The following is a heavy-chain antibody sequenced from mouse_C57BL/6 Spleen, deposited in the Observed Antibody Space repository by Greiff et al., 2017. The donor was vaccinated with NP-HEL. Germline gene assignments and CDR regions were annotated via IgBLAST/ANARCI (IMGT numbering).Heavy chain of an antibody. V-gene: IGHV1-74*01. CDR2: IHPSDSDT. Sequence: QVQLKQPGAELVKPGASVKVSCKASGYTFTSYWMHWVKQRPGQGLEWIGRIHPSDSDTNYNQKFKGKATLTVDKSSSTAYMQLSSLTSEDSAVYYCAICHYYGSNWYFDVWGTGTTVTVSS. CDR3: AICHYYGSNWYFDV. D-gene: IGHD1-1*01. CDR1: GYTFTSYW. J-gene: IGHJ1*03.